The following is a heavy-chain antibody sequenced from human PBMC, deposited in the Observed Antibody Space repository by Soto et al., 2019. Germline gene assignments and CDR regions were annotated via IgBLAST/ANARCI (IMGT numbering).Heavy chain of an antibody. CDR1: GYTFTSYG. Sequence: ASVKVSCKASGYTFTSYGISWVRQAPGQGLEWMGWISAYNGNTNYAQKLQGRVTMTTDTSTSTAYMELRSLRSDDTAVYYCARALDRFLAGRTADYWGQGTLVTVSS. V-gene: IGHV1-18*01. J-gene: IGHJ4*02. CDR2: ISAYNGNT. D-gene: IGHD3-3*01. CDR3: ARALDRFLAGRTADY.